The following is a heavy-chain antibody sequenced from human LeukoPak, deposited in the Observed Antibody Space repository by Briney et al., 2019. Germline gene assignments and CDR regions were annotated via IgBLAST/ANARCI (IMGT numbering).Heavy chain of an antibody. CDR2: IYYSGST. CDR3: ASFPYHFDSSDYYGDY. CDR1: GGSISSYY. D-gene: IGHD3-22*01. Sequence: PSETLSLTCTVSGGSISSYYWSWIRQPPGKGLEWIGYIYYSGSTNYNPSLKSRVTISVDTSKNQFSLKLSSVTAADTAVYYCASFPYHFDSSDYYGDYWGQGTLVTVSS. J-gene: IGHJ4*02. V-gene: IGHV4-59*01.